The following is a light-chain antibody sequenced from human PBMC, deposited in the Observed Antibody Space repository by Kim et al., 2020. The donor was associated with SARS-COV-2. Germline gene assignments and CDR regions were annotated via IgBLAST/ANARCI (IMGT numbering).Light chain of an antibody. CDR3: LVYYIGRPV. V-gene: IGLV7-46*01. J-gene: IGLJ2*01. CDR2: DTT. CDR1: AGAVTRDHY. Sequence: PGGTVPLTWGPSAGAVTRDHYPYWIQQKPGQAPRALIYDTTNTHSWTPARFSGSLLGGKAALTLSGAQAEDEAEYYCLVYYIGRPVFGGGTQLTVL.